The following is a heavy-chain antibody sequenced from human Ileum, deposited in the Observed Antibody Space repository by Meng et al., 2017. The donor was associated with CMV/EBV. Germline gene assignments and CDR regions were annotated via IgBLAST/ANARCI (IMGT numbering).Heavy chain of an antibody. D-gene: IGHD2-2*01. CDR3: AKDLGKWISTSCFWDY. J-gene: IGHJ4*02. Sequence: GGSLRLSCAASGFTFSSYAMSWVRQAPGKGLEWVSGISGSGGSTYYADSVKGRFTISRDNSKNTLYLQMNSLRAEDTAVYYCAKDLGKWISTSCFWDYWGQGTLVTVSS. CDR2: ISGSGGST. CDR1: GFTFSSYA. V-gene: IGHV3-23*01.